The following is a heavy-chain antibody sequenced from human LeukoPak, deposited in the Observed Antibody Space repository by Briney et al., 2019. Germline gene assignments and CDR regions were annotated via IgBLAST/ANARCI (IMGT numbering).Heavy chain of an antibody. V-gene: IGHV4-4*02. CDR1: GGSISSSNW. D-gene: IGHD2-15*01. CDR3: ARVEVLLPAYSDY. CDR2: IYHSGST. J-gene: IGHJ4*02. Sequence: SETLSLTCAISGGSISSSNWWSWVRQPPGKGVEWIGEIYHSGSTNYNPSLKGRVTISVDKSKNQFSLKPSSVTAADTAVYYCARVEVLLPAYSDYWGQGTLVTVSS.